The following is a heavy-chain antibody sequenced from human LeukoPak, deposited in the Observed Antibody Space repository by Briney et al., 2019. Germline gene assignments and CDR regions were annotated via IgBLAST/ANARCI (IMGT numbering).Heavy chain of an antibody. CDR3: ARRAGAYSHPYDY. D-gene: IGHD4/OR15-4a*01. CDR2: ISSSGLST. CDR1: GFTFGDYA. Sequence: GGSLRLSCTASGFTFGDYAMTWVRQAPGKGLEWVSTISSSGLSTYYADSVQGRFTISRDNSKNTLYLQMNSLRAEDTAVYYCARRAGAYSHPYDYWGQGTLVTVSS. J-gene: IGHJ4*02. V-gene: IGHV3-23*01.